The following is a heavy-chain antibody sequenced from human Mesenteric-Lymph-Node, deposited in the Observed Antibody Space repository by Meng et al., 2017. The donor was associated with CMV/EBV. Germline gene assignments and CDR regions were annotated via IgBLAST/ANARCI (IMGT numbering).Heavy chain of an antibody. CDR1: GGSFSGYY. CDR3: ARHQRWLKSEGGFNY. D-gene: IGHD4-23*01. V-gene: IGHV4-34*01. CDR2: INHSGST. Sequence: QVRLQQGGAGLLKPSGTLSLTCAVYGGSFSGYYWSWIRQPSGKGLEWIGEINHSGSTNYNPSLKSRVTISVDTSKNQFSLKLSSVTAADTAVYYCARHQRWLKSEGGFNYWGQGTLVTVSS. J-gene: IGHJ4*02.